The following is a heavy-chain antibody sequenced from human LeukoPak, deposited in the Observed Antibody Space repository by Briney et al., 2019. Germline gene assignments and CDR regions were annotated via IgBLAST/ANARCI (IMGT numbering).Heavy chain of an antibody. CDR1: GFTFSSSA. CDR2: IDSSGGYM. J-gene: IGHJ4*02. CDR3: LRGDRRDY. Sequence: GGSLRLSCAASGFTFSSSAMSWVRQAPGKGLEWVSSIDSSGGYMFYADSVKGRFIISRDNAKDSLYLQMNSLRVEDTAVYYCLRGDRRDYWGQGTLVTVSS. V-gene: IGHV3-21*06.